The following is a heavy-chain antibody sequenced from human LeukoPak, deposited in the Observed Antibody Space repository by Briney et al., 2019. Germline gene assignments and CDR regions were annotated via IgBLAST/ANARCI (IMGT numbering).Heavy chain of an antibody. J-gene: IGHJ6*03. CDR2: IYPGDSDT. Sequence: GESLKISCQGSGYSFTIYWIGWVRQMPGKGLEWMGIIYPGDSDTRYSPSFQGQVTISADKSISTAYLQWSSLKASDTAMYYCATTSGNYYGSGSRNLNYYYYYMDVWGKGTTVTVSS. V-gene: IGHV5-51*01. CDR1: GYSFTIYW. D-gene: IGHD3-10*01. CDR3: ATTSGNYYGSGSRNLNYYYYYMDV.